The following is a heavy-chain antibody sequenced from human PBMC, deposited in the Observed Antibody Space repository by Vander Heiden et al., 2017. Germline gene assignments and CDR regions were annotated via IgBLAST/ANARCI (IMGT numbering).Heavy chain of an antibody. J-gene: IGHJ4*02. CDR1: GVTFDDSA. CDR3: AKDIDYGYRRFIFDY. CDR2: ISWNSGSI. D-gene: IGHD5-18*01. V-gene: IGHV3-9*01. Sequence: CAASGVTFDDSAMPWVRPAPGKGLEWVSGISWNSGSIGYADSVKGRFTISRDNAKNSLYLQMNSLRAEDTDLYDCAKDIDYGYRRFIFDYWGQGTLVTVSS.